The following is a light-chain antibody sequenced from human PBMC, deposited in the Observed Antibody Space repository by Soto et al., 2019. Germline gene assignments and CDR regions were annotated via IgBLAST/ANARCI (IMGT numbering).Light chain of an antibody. CDR1: QSVDRY. Sequence: ETMLTQSPASLSLSPWERATLSCRASQSVDRYLAWYQQKPGQAPRLLIYDASNRATGIPARFSGSGSGTDFTLTISSLEPEDFAVYYCHQRTNWPITFGQGTRLEIK. CDR2: DAS. CDR3: HQRTNWPIT. V-gene: IGKV3-11*01. J-gene: IGKJ5*01.